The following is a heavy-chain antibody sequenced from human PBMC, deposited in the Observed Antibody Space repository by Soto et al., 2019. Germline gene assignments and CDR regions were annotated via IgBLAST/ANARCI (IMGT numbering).Heavy chain of an antibody. J-gene: IGHJ4*02. Sequence: QVQLQQWGAGLLQTSETLSLTCAVYGGSFGGCYWSWIRQPPGQGLEWIGEINHSGSTNYNPSLKSRVTISVDTSKNQFSLKLSSVTAADTAVHYCGSPSYVDSWGQGTLVTVSS. CDR1: GGSFGGCY. V-gene: IGHV4-34*01. CDR3: GSPSYVDS. D-gene: IGHD5-18*01. CDR2: INHSGST.